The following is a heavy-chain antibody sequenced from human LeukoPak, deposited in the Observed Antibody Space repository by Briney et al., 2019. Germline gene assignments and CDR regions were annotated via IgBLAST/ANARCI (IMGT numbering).Heavy chain of an antibody. CDR1: GYTFTEYY. CDR2: VNPAGGST. CDR3: ARGQLGPTSAPFDS. Sequence: ASVKVSCKTSGYTFTEYYLHWVRQTPGQAFEYMGIVNPAGGSTSYHHNFQGRVTMTREAPTTTIYMELRNLTSDDTAVYYCARGQLGPTSAPFDSWGQGTLVTVSS. J-gene: IGHJ4*02. D-gene: IGHD6-13*01. V-gene: IGHV1-46*01.